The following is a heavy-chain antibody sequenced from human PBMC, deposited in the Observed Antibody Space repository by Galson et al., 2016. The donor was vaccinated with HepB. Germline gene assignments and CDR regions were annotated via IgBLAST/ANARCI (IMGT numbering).Heavy chain of an antibody. CDR2: INPNTGGT. D-gene: IGHD5-24*01. Sequence: SVKVSCKASGYTFTGYYMHWVRQAPGHGLEWMGWINPNTGGTNYAQKFQGWVTMTRDTSINTAYMELRRLRSDDTAVYYCARFAGYNLTFDYWGQGTLVAVSS. J-gene: IGHJ4*02. CDR3: ARFAGYNLTFDY. V-gene: IGHV1-2*04. CDR1: GYTFTGYY.